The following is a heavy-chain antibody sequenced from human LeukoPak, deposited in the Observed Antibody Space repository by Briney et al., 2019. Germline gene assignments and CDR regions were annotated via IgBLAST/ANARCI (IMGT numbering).Heavy chain of an antibody. Sequence: GESLKISCKGSGYSFTSYWIGWVRQMPGKGLEWMGIIYPDDSDTRYSPSFQGQVTISADKSISTAYLQWSSLKASDTAMYYCARQSDMVATTSAFDIWGQGTMVTVSS. CDR1: GYSFTSYW. D-gene: IGHD5-12*01. CDR2: IYPDDSDT. V-gene: IGHV5-51*01. J-gene: IGHJ3*02. CDR3: ARQSDMVATTSAFDI.